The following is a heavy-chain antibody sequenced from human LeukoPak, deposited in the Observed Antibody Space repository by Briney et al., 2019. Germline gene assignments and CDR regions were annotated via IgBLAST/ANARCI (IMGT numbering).Heavy chain of an antibody. CDR3: ARDSSVASSGSPVHYYYMDV. V-gene: IGHV1-2*02. J-gene: IGHJ6*03. Sequence: ASVKVSCKASGYTFTGYYMHWVRQAPGQGLEWMGWINPNSGGTNYAQKFQGRVTMTRDTSISTAYMELSRLRSDDTAVYYCARDSSVASSGSPVHYYYMDVWGKGTTVTVSS. CDR2: INPNSGGT. D-gene: IGHD3-22*01. CDR1: GYTFTGYY.